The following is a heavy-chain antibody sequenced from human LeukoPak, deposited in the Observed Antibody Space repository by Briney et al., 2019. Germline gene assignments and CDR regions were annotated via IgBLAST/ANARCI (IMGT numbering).Heavy chain of an antibody. D-gene: IGHD6-13*01. Sequence: GGSLRLSCAASGFTFSSYWMSWVRQAPGKGLEWVANIKQDGSEKYYIDSAKGRFTISRDNAKNSLYLQMNSLRAEDTAMYYCARDSAGNDYWGQGTLVTVSS. CDR2: IKQDGSEK. J-gene: IGHJ4*02. CDR3: ARDSAGNDY. V-gene: IGHV3-7*01. CDR1: GFTFSSYW.